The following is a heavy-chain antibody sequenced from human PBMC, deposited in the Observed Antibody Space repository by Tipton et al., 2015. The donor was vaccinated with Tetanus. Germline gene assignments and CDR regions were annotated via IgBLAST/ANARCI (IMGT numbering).Heavy chain of an antibody. CDR3: GRHGGSYSAYWCFDL. V-gene: IGHV4-39*01. CDR1: GGSVSSRGYF. D-gene: IGHD1-26*01. Sequence: TLSLTCTVSGGSVSSRGYFWGWIRQSPGKGLEWIGSINSGGTTYHNPSLKGRLTISVDTSKNQFSLRLTSVTATDTAVYYCGRHGGSYSAYWCFDLWGRGSLVAVSS. J-gene: IGHJ2*01. CDR2: INSGGTT.